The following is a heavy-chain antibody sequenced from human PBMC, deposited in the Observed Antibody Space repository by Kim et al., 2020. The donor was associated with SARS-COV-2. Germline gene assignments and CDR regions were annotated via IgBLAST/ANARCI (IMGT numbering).Heavy chain of an antibody. CDR3: AKSLLSGAAAGYFDL. CDR1: GFTFSSYA. J-gene: IGHJ2*01. D-gene: IGHD6-13*01. Sequence: GGSLRLSCAASGFTFSSYAMSWVRQAPGKGLEWVSGISDSGGHTYYADSVKGRFTISRDNSKNTVYLQLNSLRAEDTALYYCAKSLLSGAAAGYFDLWGRGTLVTVSS. CDR2: ISDSGGHT. V-gene: IGHV3-23*01.